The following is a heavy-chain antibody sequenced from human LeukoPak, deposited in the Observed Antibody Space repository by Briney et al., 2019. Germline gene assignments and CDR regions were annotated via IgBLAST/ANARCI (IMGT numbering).Heavy chain of an antibody. V-gene: IGHV1-46*01. Sequence: AASVKVSCKASGYTFTIYFMHWGRQAPGQGLEWMGIIHPSGDSTIYAQKFQGRVTMTRDTSTSTVYMELSSLRSEDTAVYYCARGGERGRLGEFDTSPDWGQGTLVTVSS. J-gene: IGHJ4*02. CDR3: ARGGERGRLGEFDTSPD. D-gene: IGHD3-16*01. CDR1: GYTFTIYF. CDR2: IHPSGDST.